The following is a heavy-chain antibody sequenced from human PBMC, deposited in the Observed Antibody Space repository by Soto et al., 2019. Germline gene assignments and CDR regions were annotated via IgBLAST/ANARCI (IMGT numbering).Heavy chain of an antibody. CDR1: GFAFSSYA. CDR3: AKDLGFSDPFYY. V-gene: IGHV3-23*01. Sequence: EVQLLESGGGLVQPGGSLRLSCAASGFAFSSYAMSWVRQAPGKGLEWVSSISGSTSGTYYADAVKGRFTISRDTSNNTLYLQMNSLGADTTAVYCCAKDLGFSDPFYYWGQGALVTVS. J-gene: IGHJ4*02. D-gene: IGHD1-26*01. CDR2: ISGSTSGT.